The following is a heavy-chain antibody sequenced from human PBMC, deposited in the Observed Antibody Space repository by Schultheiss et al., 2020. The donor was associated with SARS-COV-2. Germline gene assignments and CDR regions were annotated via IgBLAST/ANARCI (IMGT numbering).Heavy chain of an antibody. J-gene: IGHJ5*02. D-gene: IGHD2-15*01. Sequence: SETLSLTCTVSGGSISSGGYYWSWIRQHPGKGLEWIGYIYYSGSTNYNPSLKSRVTISVDTSKNQFSLKLSSVTAADTAVYYCARVVVAATLGWFDPWGQGTLVTVSS. CDR1: GGSISSGGYY. CDR3: ARVVVAATLGWFDP. CDR2: IYYSGST. V-gene: IGHV4-61*08.